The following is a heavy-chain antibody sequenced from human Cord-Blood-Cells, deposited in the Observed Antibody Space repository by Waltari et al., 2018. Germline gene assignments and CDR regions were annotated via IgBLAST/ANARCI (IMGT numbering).Heavy chain of an antibody. J-gene: IGHJ5*02. Sequence: QVQLQQWGAGLLKPSETLSLTCAVHGGSFSGYYWTWIRPPPATGLEWIGEINHSGSTNYNPSLKSRVTISVDTSKNQFSLKLSSVTAADTAVYYCARGPSGFWSGYYGSWWFDPWGQGTLVTVSS. D-gene: IGHD3-3*01. CDR1: GGSFSGYY. CDR3: ARGPSGFWSGYYGSWWFDP. V-gene: IGHV4-34*01. CDR2: INHSGST.